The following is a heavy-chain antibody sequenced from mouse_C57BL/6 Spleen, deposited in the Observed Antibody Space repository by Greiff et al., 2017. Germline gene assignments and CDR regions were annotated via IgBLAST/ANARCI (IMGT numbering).Heavy chain of an antibody. CDR1: GFTFSSYA. D-gene: IGHD1-1*01. V-gene: IGHV5-9-1*02. CDR2: ISSGGDYI. J-gene: IGHJ2*01. CDR3: TTDLTPHYCDY. Sequence: EVKLVESGEGLVKPGGSLKLSCAASGFTFSSYAMSWVRQTPEKRLEWVAYISSGGDYIYYADTVKGRFTISRDNARNTLYLQMSSLKSEDTAMYYCTTDLTPHYCDYWGQGTTLTVSS.